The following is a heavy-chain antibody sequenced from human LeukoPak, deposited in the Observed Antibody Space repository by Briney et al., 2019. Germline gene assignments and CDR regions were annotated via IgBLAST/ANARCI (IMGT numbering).Heavy chain of an antibody. CDR1: GYNFTSYA. V-gene: IGHV7-4-1*02. D-gene: IGHD4-17*01. J-gene: IGHJ5*02. CDR3: ARHYADSSSNWIDP. Sequence: GASVKVSCKASGYNFTSYAMNWVRQAPGQGLERMGWINTNTGNPTYAQGFTGRFVFSLDTSVSTAYLKISSLRAEDTAVYYCARHYADSSSNWIDPWGQGTLVTVSS. CDR2: INTNTGNP.